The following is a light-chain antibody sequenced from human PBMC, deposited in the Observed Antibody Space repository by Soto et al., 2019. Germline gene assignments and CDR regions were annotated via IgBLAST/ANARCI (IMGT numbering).Light chain of an antibody. CDR2: DAS. V-gene: IGKV1-5*01. Sequence: DIHMTQSPSTLSASVGYRFTITCRASQSISSWLAWYQQKPGKAPKLLIYDASSLESGVPSRLSGSGSATEFTLTISSLHPDDFATYYCQQYNNYWTFGQGTKVDIK. CDR1: QSISSW. J-gene: IGKJ1*01. CDR3: QQYNNYWT.